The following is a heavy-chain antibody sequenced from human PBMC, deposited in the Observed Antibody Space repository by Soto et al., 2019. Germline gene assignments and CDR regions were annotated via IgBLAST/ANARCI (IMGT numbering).Heavy chain of an antibody. CDR1: GGSISSYY. CDR3: ARDLGLRDTHYFDY. V-gene: IGHV4-4*08. Sequence: SETLSLTCTISGGSISSYYWSWLRQPPGKGLEWIGYIYYSGSTYYNPSLKSRVTISVDMSKNQFSLKLSSVTAADTAVYYCARDLGLRDTHYFDYWGQGTLVTVSS. J-gene: IGHJ4*02. CDR2: IYYSGST. D-gene: IGHD5-18*01.